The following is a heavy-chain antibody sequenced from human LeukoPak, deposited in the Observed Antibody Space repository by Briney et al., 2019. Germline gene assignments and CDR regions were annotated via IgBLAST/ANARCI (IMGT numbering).Heavy chain of an antibody. CDR1: GFTFTSSA. J-gene: IGHJ4*02. CDR2: IVVGSGNT. Sequence: SVTVSCTASGFTFTSSAVQWVRQARGQRLEWIGWIVVGSGNTNYAQKFQERITITRDMSTSTAYMELSSLRSEDTAVYYCAAEGDGSSSWYWGQGTLVTVSS. CDR3: AAEGDGSSSWY. V-gene: IGHV1-58*01. D-gene: IGHD6-13*01.